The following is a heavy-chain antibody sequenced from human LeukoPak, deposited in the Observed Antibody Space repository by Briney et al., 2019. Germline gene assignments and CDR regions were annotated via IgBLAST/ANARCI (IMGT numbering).Heavy chain of an antibody. Sequence: GGSLRLSCAASGFTFDEYGMSWVRQPPGKGLEWVANIKQDGSEKYFVDSVKGRSTISRDNAKNSLYLQMNSPRAEDTAVYYCARVSSSFYYYYYFYMDVWGKGTTVTVSS. D-gene: IGHD6-6*01. CDR1: GFTFDEYG. CDR3: ARVSSSFYYYYYFYMDV. CDR2: IKQDGSEK. V-gene: IGHV3-7*04. J-gene: IGHJ6*03.